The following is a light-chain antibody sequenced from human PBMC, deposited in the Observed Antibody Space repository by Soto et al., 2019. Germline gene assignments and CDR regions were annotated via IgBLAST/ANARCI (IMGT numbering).Light chain of an antibody. CDR1: QSLSA. V-gene: IGKV3-20*01. CDR2: GAS. Sequence: SVTSTCRASQSLSALAWYQQIPGQAPRLLIYGASSMATGIPDRFSGSGSGTDFTLTISRLEPADFAVYYCQQYGSSPWTFGQGTKVDIK. CDR3: QQYGSSPWT. J-gene: IGKJ1*01.